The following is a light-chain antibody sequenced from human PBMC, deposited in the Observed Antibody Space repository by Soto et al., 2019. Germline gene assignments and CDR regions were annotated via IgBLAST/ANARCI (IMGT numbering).Light chain of an antibody. CDR2: AAS. CDR1: QGISSY. J-gene: IGKJ4*01. Sequence: QLTQSPSSLSASVGDRVTITCRASQGISSYLAWCQQKPGKAPKLLIYAASTLQSGVPSRFSGSGSGTDFTLTISSLQPEDFATYYCQQHNSYPLTFGGGTKVDIK. CDR3: QQHNSYPLT. V-gene: IGKV1-9*01.